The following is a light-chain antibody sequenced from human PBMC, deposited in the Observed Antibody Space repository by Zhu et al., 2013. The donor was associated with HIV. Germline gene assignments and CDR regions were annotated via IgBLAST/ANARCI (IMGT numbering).Light chain of an antibody. CDR2: GAS. CDR3: QQYATSSLT. J-gene: IGKJ4*01. Sequence: EIVLTQSPGTLSLSPGDRATLSCRASQSVASNYLAWYQQKPGQAPRLLIYGASNRATGVPDRFRGSGSGADFTLSISRLEPEDFAVYYCQQYATSSLTFGGGTKVEI. CDR1: QSVASNY. V-gene: IGKV3-20*01.